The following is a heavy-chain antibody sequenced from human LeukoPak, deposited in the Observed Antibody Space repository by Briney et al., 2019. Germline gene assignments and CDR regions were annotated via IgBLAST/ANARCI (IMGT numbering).Heavy chain of an antibody. CDR3: ARGGGYDSSGYLT. J-gene: IGHJ5*02. CDR1: GGSISSYY. D-gene: IGHD3-22*01. CDR2: IYYSGST. V-gene: IGHV4-59*12. Sequence: PSETLSLTCTVSGGSISSYYWSWIRQPPGKGLEWIGYIYYSGSTYYNPSLKSRVTISVDTSKNQFSLKLSSVTAADTAVYYCARGGGYDSSGYLTWGQGTLVTVSS.